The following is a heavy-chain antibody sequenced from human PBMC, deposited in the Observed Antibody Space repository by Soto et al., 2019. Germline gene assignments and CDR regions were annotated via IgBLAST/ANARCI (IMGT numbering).Heavy chain of an antibody. CDR3: ARDGGYCSGGSCNDAFDI. D-gene: IGHD2-15*01. J-gene: IGHJ3*02. V-gene: IGHV1-18*01. CDR2: ISAYNGNR. CDR1: GYTFTTYG. Sequence: QVQLVQSGAEVKKPGASVKVSCKASGYTFTTYGISWVRQAPGQGLEWMGWISAYNGNRNYAQKLQGRVTMTTDTSTSTGYMELRSLRSDDTAVYYCARDGGYCSGGSCNDAFDIWGQGTMVTVSS.